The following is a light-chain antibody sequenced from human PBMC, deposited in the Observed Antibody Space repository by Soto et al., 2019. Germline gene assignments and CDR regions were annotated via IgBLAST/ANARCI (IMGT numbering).Light chain of an antibody. CDR1: QSLSSS. CDR3: QQYSKWPLT. CDR2: GAS. V-gene: IGKV3-15*01. J-gene: IGKJ4*01. Sequence: EIVLSQSPATLSLSPGERATLSCRASQSLSSSLAWYQQKPGQAPRLLIYGASTRVTGIPARFSGSGSGTEFTLTISSLQSEDFAVYYCQQYSKWPLTFGGGTKVDI.